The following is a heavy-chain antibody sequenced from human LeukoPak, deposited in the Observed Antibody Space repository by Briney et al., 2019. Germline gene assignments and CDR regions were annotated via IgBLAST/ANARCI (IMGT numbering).Heavy chain of an antibody. CDR2: IKSNSDGGTA. CDR1: GFSFSNAW. V-gene: IGHV3-15*01. CDR3: AKVVFVLTNLYYFDC. J-gene: IGHJ4*02. D-gene: IGHD3-10*01. Sequence: RPGGSLRLSCAASGFSFSNAWVNWVRQAPGRGLEWVGRIKSNSDGGTADYAAPVKDRFTISRDDSKNTLFLQMDSLRAEDTAVYFCAKVVFVLTNLYYFDCWGQGTLVTVSS.